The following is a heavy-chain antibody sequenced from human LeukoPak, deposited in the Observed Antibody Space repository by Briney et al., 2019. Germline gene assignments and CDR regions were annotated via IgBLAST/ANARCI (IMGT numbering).Heavy chain of an antibody. D-gene: IGHD5-24*01. CDR1: EFTFSSYW. CDR3: ARDHARDGYNF. CDR2: IKQDGSEK. V-gene: IGHV3-7*01. J-gene: IGHJ4*02. Sequence: PGGSLRLSCAASEFTFSSYWMSWVRQAPGKGLEWVANIKQDGSEKYYVDPVKGRFTISRDNAQNSLYLQMNSLRVEDTAIYYCARDHARDGYNFWGQGTLVTVSS.